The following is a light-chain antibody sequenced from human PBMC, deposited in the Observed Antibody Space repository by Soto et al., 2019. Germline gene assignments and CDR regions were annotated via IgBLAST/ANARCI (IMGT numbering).Light chain of an antibody. CDR2: GAS. V-gene: IGKV3-11*01. Sequence: EIVMTQSPATLSVSPGERATLSCRASQSVATNLAWYQQKPGQPPRLLIYGASNRAPGVPARFSGSGSGTDFTLTISSLEPEDFAVYYCQQRSNRLPITFGQGTRLEIK. J-gene: IGKJ5*01. CDR1: QSVATN. CDR3: QQRSNRLPIT.